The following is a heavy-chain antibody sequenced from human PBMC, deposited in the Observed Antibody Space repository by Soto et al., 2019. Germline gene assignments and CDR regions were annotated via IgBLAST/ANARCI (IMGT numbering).Heavy chain of an antibody. CDR2: ISSSGSTM. CDR3: ARDTVYGDYEDAFDV. D-gene: IGHD4-17*01. J-gene: IGHJ3*01. V-gene: IGHV3-11*01. CDR1: GFSFSTYY. Sequence: QVQLVESGGDLVKPGGSLRLSCAASGFSFSTYYMSRIRQAPGKGLEWVSYISSSGSTMYHADSVKGRFTISRDNAKNSLYLQMNNLRVEDTAVYYCARDTVYGDYEDAFDVWGQGTMVTVSS.